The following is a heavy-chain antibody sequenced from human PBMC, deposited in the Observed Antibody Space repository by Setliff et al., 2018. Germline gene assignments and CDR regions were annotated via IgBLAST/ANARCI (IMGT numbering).Heavy chain of an antibody. J-gene: IGHJ6*02. CDR1: GGTFSSYA. V-gene: IGHV1-69*10. CDR3: ARRYCSGGSCLEYYYYGMDV. D-gene: IGHD2-15*01. CDR2: IIPILGIA. Sequence: GASVKVSCKASGGTFSSYAISWVRQAPGQGLEWMGGIIPILGIANYAQKFQGRVTITADKSTSTAYMELSSLRSEDTAVYYCARRYCSGGSCLEYYYYGMDVWGQGTTVTAP.